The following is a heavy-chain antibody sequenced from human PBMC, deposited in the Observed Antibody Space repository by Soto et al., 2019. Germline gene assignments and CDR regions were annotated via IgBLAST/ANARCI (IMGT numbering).Heavy chain of an antibody. CDR3: AHRRGGCPYMVWFDP. V-gene: IGHV2-5*02. CDR2: IYWDDDK. J-gene: IGHJ5*02. D-gene: IGHD3-10*01. Sequence: QITLKESGPTLVKPTQTLTLTCTFSGFSLSTSGVGVGWIRQPPGKALEWLALIYWDDDKRYSPSLKSRLTITKHTSKNQVVLTMTNMDPVDTATYYCAHRRGGCPYMVWFDPWGQGTLVTVSS. CDR1: GFSLSTSGVG.